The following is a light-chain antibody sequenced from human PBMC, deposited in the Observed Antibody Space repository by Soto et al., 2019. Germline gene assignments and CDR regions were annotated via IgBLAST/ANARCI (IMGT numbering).Light chain of an antibody. CDR3: SSYAGSYTVV. CDR1: TSDVGFYTY. V-gene: IGLV2-11*01. Sequence: QSALTQPRSVSGSPGQSVTISCTGSTSDVGFYTYVSWYLPHPVKAPKIIIYDVTKRPSGVPDRFSASKSGNTASLTISGLHPEEEDYYYCSSYAGSYTVVFGGGTKLTVL. J-gene: IGLJ2*01. CDR2: DVT.